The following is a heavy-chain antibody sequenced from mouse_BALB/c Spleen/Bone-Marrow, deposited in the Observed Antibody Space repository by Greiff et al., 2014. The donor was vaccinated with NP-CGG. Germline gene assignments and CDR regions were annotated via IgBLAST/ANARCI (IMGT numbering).Heavy chain of an antibody. V-gene: IGHV5-17*02. CDR1: GFTFSSFG. CDR2: ISSGSSTI. D-gene: IGHD3-3*01. CDR3: TRSGTLGAMDY. Sequence: EVKLQESGGGLVQPGGSRKLSCAASGFTFSSFGMHWVRQAPGKGLEWVAYISSGSSTIYYADTMKGRFTISRDNPKNTLFLQMTSLRSEDTAMYYCTRSGTLGAMDYWGQGTSVTVSS. J-gene: IGHJ4*01.